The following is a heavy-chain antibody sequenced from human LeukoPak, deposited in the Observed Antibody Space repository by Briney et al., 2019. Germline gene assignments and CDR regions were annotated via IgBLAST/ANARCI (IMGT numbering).Heavy chain of an antibody. CDR2: VYYSGST. J-gene: IGHJ4*02. V-gene: IGHV4-39*01. CDR3: ARRRGYSSGWGHFDY. CDR1: GGSISSSSYY. D-gene: IGHD6-19*01. Sequence: SETLSLTCTVSGGSISSSSYYWGWIRQPPGKGLEWIGSVYYSGSTYYNPSLKSRVTISVDTSKNQFSLKLSSVTAADTAVYYCARRRGYSSGWGHFDYWGQGTLVTVSS.